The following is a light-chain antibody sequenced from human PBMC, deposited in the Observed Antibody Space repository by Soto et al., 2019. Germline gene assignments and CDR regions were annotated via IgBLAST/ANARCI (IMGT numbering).Light chain of an antibody. J-gene: IGKJ1*01. CDR3: QQFQSFSRT. CDR2: DAS. CDR1: ESIGTW. V-gene: IGKV1-5*01. Sequence: GDRVIITCRASESIGTWLAWYQQKPGKAPNLLIYDASSLQSGVPSRFSGRGSGTEFTLTISSLQPDDFATYYCQQFQSFSRTFGQGTKVDNK.